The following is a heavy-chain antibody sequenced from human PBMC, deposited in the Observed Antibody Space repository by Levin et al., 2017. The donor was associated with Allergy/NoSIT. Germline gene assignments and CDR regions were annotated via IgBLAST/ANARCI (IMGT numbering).Heavy chain of an antibody. CDR1: GFTFSSYA. V-gene: IGHV3-23*01. J-gene: IGHJ4*02. CDR3: AKATYCGGDCSPTIDY. CDR2: ISGSGGST. D-gene: IGHD2-21*02. Sequence: ETLSLTCAASGFTFSSYAMSWVRQAPGKGLEWVSAISGSGGSTYYADSVKGRFTISRDNSKNTLYLQMNSLRAEDTAVYYCAKATYCGGDCSPTIDYWGQGTLVTVSS.